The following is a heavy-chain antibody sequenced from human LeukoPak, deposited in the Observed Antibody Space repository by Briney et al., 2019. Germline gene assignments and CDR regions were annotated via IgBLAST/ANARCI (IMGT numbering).Heavy chain of an antibody. J-gene: IGHJ4*02. CDR2: IHPGDSDT. Sequence: GQSLNISCKGSGYSFTIYWIGWARQMPGKGLDWMGTIHPGDSDTRYSPSFPGQATISADKSISTAHLQWSSLKASDTAMYYCARSAGGYGSGSYSDWGQGTLVTVSS. D-gene: IGHD3-10*01. CDR3: ARSAGGYGSGSYSD. V-gene: IGHV5-51*01. CDR1: GYSFTIYW.